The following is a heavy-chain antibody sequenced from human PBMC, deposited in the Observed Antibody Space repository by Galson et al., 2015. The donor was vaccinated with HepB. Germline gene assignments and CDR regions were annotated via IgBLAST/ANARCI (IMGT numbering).Heavy chain of an antibody. V-gene: IGHV5-10-1*01. J-gene: IGHJ4*02. CDR2: IDPSDSYT. D-gene: IGHD2-21*02. CDR1: GYSFTSYW. CDR3: ARHICPRSNCGGDGDPDY. Sequence: QSGAEVKKPGESLRISCKGSGYSFTSYWISWVRQMPGKGLEWMGRIDPSDSYTNYSPSFQGHVTISADKSISTAYLQWSSLKASDTAMYYCARHICPRSNCGGDGDPDYWGQGTLVTVSS.